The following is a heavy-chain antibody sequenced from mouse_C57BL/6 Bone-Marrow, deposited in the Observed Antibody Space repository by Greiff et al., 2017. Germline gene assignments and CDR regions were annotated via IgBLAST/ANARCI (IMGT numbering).Heavy chain of an antibody. Sequence: EVQLVESGGDLVKPGGSLKLSCAASGFTFSSYGMSWVRQTPDKRMEWVATISSGGSYTYYPDSVKGRFTISRDNAKNTLYLQMSSLKYEDTAMYYCARHGGTTVRFAYWGQGTLVTVSA. J-gene: IGHJ3*01. D-gene: IGHD1-1*01. CDR2: ISSGGSYT. V-gene: IGHV5-6*01. CDR3: ARHGGTTVRFAY. CDR1: GFTFSSYG.